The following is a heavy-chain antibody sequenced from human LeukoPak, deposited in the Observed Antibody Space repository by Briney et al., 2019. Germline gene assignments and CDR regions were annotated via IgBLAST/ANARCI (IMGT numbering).Heavy chain of an antibody. J-gene: IGHJ4*02. CDR1: GFTFSNYW. V-gene: IGHV3-7*01. D-gene: IGHD3-10*01. CDR3: ARLGLVWFGELTAFDY. Sequence: GGSLRLSCADSGFTFSNYWMSSVRQAPGKGLEWVANIKQDGSEKYYVDSLKGRFTILRDNAKISLYLQMNSLRAEDTAVYYCARLGLVWFGELTAFDYWGQGTLVTVSS. CDR2: IKQDGSEK.